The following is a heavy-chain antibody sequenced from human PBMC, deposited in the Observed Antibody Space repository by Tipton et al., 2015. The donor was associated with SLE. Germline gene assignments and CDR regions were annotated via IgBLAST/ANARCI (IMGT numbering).Heavy chain of an antibody. D-gene: IGHD6-19*01. V-gene: IGHV4-39*07. J-gene: IGHJ4*02. CDR3: ARHERWPHFDY. Sequence: TLSLTCTVSGGSISSRYYWGWIRQSPGKGLEWIGSISYTGSTYYNPSLKSRVTISVDTSKNQFSLKLSSMAAADTAVYYCARHERWPHFDYWGQGTLVTVSS. CDR2: ISYTGST. CDR1: GGSISSRYY.